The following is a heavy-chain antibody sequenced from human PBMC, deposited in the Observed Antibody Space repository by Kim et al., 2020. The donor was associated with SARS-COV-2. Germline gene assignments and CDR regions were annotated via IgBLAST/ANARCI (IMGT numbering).Heavy chain of an antibody. CDR2: IYYSEST. J-gene: IGHJ5*02. Sequence: SETLSLTCTVSGGSISSYYWSWIRQPPGKGLEWIGYIYYSESTNYNPSLKSRVTISVDTSKNQFSLKLSSVTAADTAVYYCARVGGYYDILTGYLHWFDPWGQGTLVTVSS. D-gene: IGHD3-9*01. CDR3: ARVGGYYDILTGYLHWFDP. CDR1: GGSISSYY. V-gene: IGHV4-59*01.